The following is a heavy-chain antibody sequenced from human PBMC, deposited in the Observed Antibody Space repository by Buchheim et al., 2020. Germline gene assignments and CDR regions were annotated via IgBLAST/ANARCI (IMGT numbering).Heavy chain of an antibody. CDR3: ARRRMRGYSYGQGYYFDY. CDR2: VSHTGRT. Sequence: QVQLQQWGAGLLKPSETLSLTCAVYNGSFSGYYWSWIRQSPGGGLEWIGEVSHTGRTIYTPSLKRRVTISLDTSKNQFSLKLSSVTAADTAVYYCARRRMRGYSYGQGYYFDYWGQGTL. CDR1: NGSFSGYY. V-gene: IGHV4-34*02. D-gene: IGHD5-18*01. J-gene: IGHJ4*02.